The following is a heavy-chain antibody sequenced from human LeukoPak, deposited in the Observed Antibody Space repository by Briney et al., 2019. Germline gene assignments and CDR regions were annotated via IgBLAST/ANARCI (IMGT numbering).Heavy chain of an antibody. CDR2: INHSGST. CDR1: GGSFSGYY. J-gene: IGHJ4*02. Sequence: SETLSLTCAVYGGSFSGYYWSWIRQPPGKGLEWIGEINHSGSTNYNPSLKSRVTISVDTSKNQFSLKLSSVTAADTAVYYCASGPHLTGNTRGGNDYWGQGTLVTVSS. V-gene: IGHV4-34*01. CDR3: ASGPHLTGNTRGGNDY. D-gene: IGHD4-23*01.